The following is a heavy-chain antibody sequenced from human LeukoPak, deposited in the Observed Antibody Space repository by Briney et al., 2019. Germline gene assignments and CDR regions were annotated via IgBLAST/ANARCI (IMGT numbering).Heavy chain of an antibody. J-gene: IGHJ6*04. CDR3: ARGPGGMDV. V-gene: IGHV4-30-2*01. CDR1: GGSISSGGYS. CDR2: IYHSGST. Sequence: PSETLSLTCAVSGGSISSGGYSWSWIRQPPGKGLEWIGYIYHSGSTYYNPSLKSRVTISVDRSKNQFSLKLSSVTAADTAVYYCARGPGGMDVWGKGTTATVSS.